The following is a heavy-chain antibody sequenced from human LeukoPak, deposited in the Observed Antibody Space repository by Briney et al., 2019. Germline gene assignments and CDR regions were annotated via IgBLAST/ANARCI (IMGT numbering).Heavy chain of an antibody. CDR3: ATHRPGIAVAHWYFDL. Sequence: SETLSLTCTLSGGSISSYWWIWVRQPAGKGLECIGRIYNSGSTNYNPSLKSRVTISVDTSKNQFSLKLSSVTAADTAVYYCATHRPGIAVAHWYFDLWGRGTLVTVSS. CDR1: GGSISSYW. D-gene: IGHD6-19*01. V-gene: IGHV4-4*07. J-gene: IGHJ2*01. CDR2: IYNSGST.